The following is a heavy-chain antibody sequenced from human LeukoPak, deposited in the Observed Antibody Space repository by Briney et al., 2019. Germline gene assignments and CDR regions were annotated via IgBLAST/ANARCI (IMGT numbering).Heavy chain of an antibody. CDR1: GGSISSAGYA. J-gene: IGHJ4*02. Sequence: SETLSLTCAVSGGSISSAGYAWSWIRQPRGKGLEWIGFIYHSGSTSYNPSLKSRVTISVDRSNNLFSLTLKSVTAADTAVYYCARTVPAAINYYFDYWGQGTLVTVSS. V-gene: IGHV4-30-2*01. CDR2: IYHSGST. D-gene: IGHD2-2*02. CDR3: ARTVPAAINYYFDY.